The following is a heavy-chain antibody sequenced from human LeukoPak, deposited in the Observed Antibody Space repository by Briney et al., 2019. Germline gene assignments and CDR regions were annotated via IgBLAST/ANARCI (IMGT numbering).Heavy chain of an antibody. D-gene: IGHD2-21*02. CDR2: MNPNSGNT. J-gene: IGHJ3*02. V-gene: IGHV1-8*02. CDR3: ARGRGNCGGDCYSNAFDI. CDR1: GYTFTGHY. Sequence: GASVKVSCKPSGYTFTGHYIHWVRQAPGQGLEWMGWMNPNSGNTGYAQKFQGRVTMTRNTSISTAYMELSSLRSEDTAVYYCARGRGNCGGDCYSNAFDIWGQGTMVTVSS.